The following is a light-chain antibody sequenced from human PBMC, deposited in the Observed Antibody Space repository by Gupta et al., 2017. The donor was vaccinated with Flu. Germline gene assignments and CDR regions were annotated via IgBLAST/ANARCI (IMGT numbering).Light chain of an antibody. V-gene: IGKV3-20*01. CDR1: QSVSSSY. CDR3: QHYCSSPFT. CDR2: GAS. J-gene: IGKJ3*01. Sequence: EIVLTQSPGTLSLSPGERATRSCRASQSVSSSYLAWYQQKPGQAPRLLIYGASSRATGIPDRFSGSGSGTDFTLTISRLEPEDFAVYYCQHYCSSPFTFGHGTKVDIK.